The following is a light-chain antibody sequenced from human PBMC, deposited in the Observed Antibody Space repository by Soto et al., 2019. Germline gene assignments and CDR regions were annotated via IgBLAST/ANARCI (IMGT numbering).Light chain of an antibody. CDR2: SNN. Sequence: QAVVTQPPSASGTPGQRVTISCSGSSSNIGSNTVNWYQQLLGTAPKLLIYSNNQRPSGVPDRFSGSKSGTSASLAISGLQSEDEADYYCAAWDDSLNGKVFGGGTKLTVL. CDR1: SSNIGSNT. J-gene: IGLJ2*01. V-gene: IGLV1-44*01. CDR3: AAWDDSLNGKV.